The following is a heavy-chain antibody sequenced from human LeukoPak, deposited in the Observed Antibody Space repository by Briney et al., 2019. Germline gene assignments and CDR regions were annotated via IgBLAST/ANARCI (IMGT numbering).Heavy chain of an antibody. D-gene: IGHD4-17*01. CDR3: AREMTTVTTAFDY. J-gene: IGHJ4*02. CDR2: IWYDGSNK. V-gene: IGHV3-33*01. CDR1: GFTFCSYG. Sequence: GGSLRLSCAASGFTFCSYGMHWVRQAPGKGLEWVAVIWYDGSNKYYADSVKGRFTISRDNSKNTLYLQMNSLRAEDTAVYYCAREMTTVTTAFDYWGQGTLVTVSS.